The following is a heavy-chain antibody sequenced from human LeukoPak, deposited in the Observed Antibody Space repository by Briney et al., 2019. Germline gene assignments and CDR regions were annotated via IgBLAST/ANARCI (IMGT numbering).Heavy chain of an antibody. V-gene: IGHV1-3*01. J-gene: IGHJ5*02. Sequence: ASVKVSCKASGYTFTSYAMHWVRQAPGQRLEWMGWINAGNGNTKYSQRFQGRVTITRDTSASTAYMELSSLRSEDTAVYHCARVFSYSYGPPYNWFDPWGQGTLVTVSS. D-gene: IGHD5-18*01. CDR3: ARVFSYSYGPPYNWFDP. CDR1: GYTFTSYA. CDR2: INAGNGNT.